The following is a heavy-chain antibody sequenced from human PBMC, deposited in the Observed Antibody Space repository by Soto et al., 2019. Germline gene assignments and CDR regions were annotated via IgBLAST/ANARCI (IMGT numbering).Heavy chain of an antibody. J-gene: IGHJ6*02. CDR3: ARVGVGHSNFKYYYYGMDV. CDR2: IYHSGST. V-gene: IGHV4-4*02. D-gene: IGHD4-4*01. Sequence: KSSETLSLTCAVSGGSISSSNWWSWVRQPPGKGLEWIGEIYHSGSTNYNPSLKSRVTISVDKSKNQFSLKLSSVTAADTAVYYCARVGVGHSNFKYYYYGMDVWGQGTTVTVSS. CDR1: GGSISSSNW.